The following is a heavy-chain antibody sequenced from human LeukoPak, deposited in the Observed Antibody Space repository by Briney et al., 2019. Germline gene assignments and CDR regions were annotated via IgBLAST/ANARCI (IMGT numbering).Heavy chain of an antibody. J-gene: IGHJ4*02. CDR2: IYPGDSNT. Sequence: GESLKISCKGPGYSFNTYWIGWVRQMPGKGLEWVGIIYPGDSNTRYSPSFQGQVTISADKSISTAYLQWSSLKASDTAMYYCARQNIAVSASDYWGQGTLVSVSS. D-gene: IGHD6-19*01. CDR3: ARQNIAVSASDY. V-gene: IGHV5-51*01. CDR1: GYSFNTYW.